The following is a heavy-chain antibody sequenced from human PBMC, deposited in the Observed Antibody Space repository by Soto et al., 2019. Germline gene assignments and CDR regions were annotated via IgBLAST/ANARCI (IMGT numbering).Heavy chain of an antibody. D-gene: IGHD3-16*01. CDR2: FHYSLNT. J-gene: IGHJ5*02. V-gene: IGHV4-59*01. CDR3: AKTKEGGFDP. Sequence: QVPLQESGPGLVRPSETLSLTCTVSGDSITSNYWSWIRQSPGQGLEWIGYFHYSLNTNYNPSLKSRVIISVDTSKNQFFLKLTSVTAADTAMYYCAKTKEGGFDPWGQGILVTVSS. CDR1: GDSITSNY.